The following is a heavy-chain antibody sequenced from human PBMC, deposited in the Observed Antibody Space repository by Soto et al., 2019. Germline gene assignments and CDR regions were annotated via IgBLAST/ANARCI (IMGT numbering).Heavy chain of an antibody. CDR2: ITGSGGAT. Sequence: GGSLRLSCAASGFTFSNYAMNWIRQAPGKGLEWVSGITGSGGATFYADSVKGRFTISRDNSKNTVYLQVNSVRADDTAVYYCAKEYTSISKGSFDYWGQGALVTVS. CDR1: GFTFSNYA. D-gene: IGHD2-2*02. V-gene: IGHV3-23*01. J-gene: IGHJ4*02. CDR3: AKEYTSISKGSFDY.